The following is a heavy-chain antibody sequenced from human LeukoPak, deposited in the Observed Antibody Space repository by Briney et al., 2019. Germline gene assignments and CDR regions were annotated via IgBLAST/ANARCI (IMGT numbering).Heavy chain of an antibody. CDR3: ANGADNTWYSPLDY. CDR1: GFIFTNYA. J-gene: IGHJ4*02. Sequence: GGSLRLSCAAPGFIFTNYAMSWVRQSPGKGLDWVSTIDVSGKNTYYADSVKGRFTISRDNSRSTLFLQMSNLRAEDSAIYYCANGADNTWYSPLDYWGQGTPVTVSS. D-gene: IGHD2-21*02. CDR2: IDVSGKNT. V-gene: IGHV3-23*05.